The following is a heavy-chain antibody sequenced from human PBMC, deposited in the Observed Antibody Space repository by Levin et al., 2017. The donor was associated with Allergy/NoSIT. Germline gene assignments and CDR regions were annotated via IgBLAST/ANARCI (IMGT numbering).Heavy chain of an antibody. Sequence: GESLKISCAASGFTFDDYTMHWVRQAPGKGLEWVSLISWDGGSTYYADSVKGRFTISRDNSKNSLYLQMNSLRTEDTALYYCATHPIAVAGNYFDYWGQGTLVTVSS. J-gene: IGHJ4*02. D-gene: IGHD6-19*01. CDR1: GFTFDDYT. V-gene: IGHV3-43*01. CDR3: ATHPIAVAGNYFDY. CDR2: ISWDGGST.